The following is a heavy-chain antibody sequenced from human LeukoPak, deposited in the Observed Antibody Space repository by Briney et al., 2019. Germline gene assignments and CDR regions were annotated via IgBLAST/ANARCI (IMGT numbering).Heavy chain of an antibody. CDR2: ISGSGGST. Sequence: GGSLRLSCAASGFTFTTYRMSWVRQAPGKGLEWVSAISGSGGSTYYADSVKGRFTISRDNSKNTLYLQMNSLRAEDTAVYYCAKRLYSSGWLIDYWGQGTLVTVSS. CDR3: AKRLYSSGWLIDY. V-gene: IGHV3-23*01. J-gene: IGHJ4*02. D-gene: IGHD6-19*01. CDR1: GFTFTTYR.